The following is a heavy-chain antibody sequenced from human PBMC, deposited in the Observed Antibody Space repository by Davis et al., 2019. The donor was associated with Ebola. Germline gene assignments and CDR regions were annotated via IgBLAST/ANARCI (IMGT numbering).Heavy chain of an antibody. CDR1: GYTSTSYD. V-gene: IGHV1-8*01. CDR2: MNPNSGNT. CDR3: ARAPSYRSSKWDWFDP. D-gene: IGHD1-26*01. Sequence: AASVKVSCKASGYTSTSYDINWVRQATGQGLEWMGWMNPNSGNTGYAQKFQGRVSMSRNTSISTAYMELSSLRSEDTAVYYCARAPSYRSSKWDWFDPWGQGTLVTVSS. J-gene: IGHJ5*02.